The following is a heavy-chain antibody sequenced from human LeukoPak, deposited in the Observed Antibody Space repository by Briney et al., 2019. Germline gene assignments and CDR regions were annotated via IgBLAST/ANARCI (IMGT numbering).Heavy chain of an antibody. V-gene: IGHV1-69*05. CDR3: ARGRAQYYDFWSGYYWFEP. CDR1: GGTFSSYA. J-gene: IGHJ5*02. Sequence: GASLKLSCTASGGTFSSYAISWVRQAPGPGLEWMGGIIPIFSNTNYAETFQGRVTITTDESTSTAYMQLSSLRSEDTAVYYCARGRAQYYDFWSGYYWFEPWGQGNLVTVFS. D-gene: IGHD3-3*01. CDR2: IIPIFSNT.